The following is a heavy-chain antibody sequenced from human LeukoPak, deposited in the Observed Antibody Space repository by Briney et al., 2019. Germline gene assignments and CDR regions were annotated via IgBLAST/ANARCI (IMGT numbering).Heavy chain of an antibody. CDR1: GFSLSTSGVG. CDR3: AHRRHDILTGYLNYFDY. V-gene: IGHV2-5*01. J-gene: IGHJ4*02. CDR2: IYWNDDK. D-gene: IGHD3-9*01. Sequence: SGPTLLHPTQPLTLTCTFSGFSLSTSGVGVGWIRQPPAKALEGLALIYWNDDKRYSPALKSRLTITKDTSKTQVVLTISNMDPVDTATYYCAHRRHDILTGYLNYFDYWGQGSLVTVSS.